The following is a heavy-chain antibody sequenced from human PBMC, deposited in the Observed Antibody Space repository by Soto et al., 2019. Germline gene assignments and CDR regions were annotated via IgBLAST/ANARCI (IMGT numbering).Heavy chain of an antibody. CDR1: GFTFSGSA. D-gene: IGHD4-17*01. J-gene: IGHJ4*02. CDR2: IRSKSNSYAT. CDR3: TRGYGDYVRDY. V-gene: IGHV3-73*01. Sequence: EVQLVESGGGLVQPGGSLRLSCAVSGFTFSGSAMHWVRQASGKGLEWVGLIRSKSNSYATAYAASVKGRFTISRDDSKNTAYLQMNSLKTEDTAVYYCTRGYGDYVRDYWGQGTLVTVSS.